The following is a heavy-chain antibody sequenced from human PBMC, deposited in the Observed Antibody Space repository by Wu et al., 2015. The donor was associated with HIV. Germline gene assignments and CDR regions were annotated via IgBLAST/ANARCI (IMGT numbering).Heavy chain of an antibody. CDR1: GGTFSSYA. V-gene: IGHV1-69*13. D-gene: IGHD6-19*01. Sequence: QLVQSGAEVKKPGSSVKVSCKASGGTFSSYAISWVRQAPGQGLEWMGRIIPIFGTANYAQKFQGRVTITADESTSTAYMELSSLRSEDTAVYYCARDLEDLGPVAGSRDFGYWGPGERWSPSPQ. CDR3: ARDLEDLGPVAGSRDFGY. J-gene: IGHJ4*02. CDR2: IIPIFGTA.